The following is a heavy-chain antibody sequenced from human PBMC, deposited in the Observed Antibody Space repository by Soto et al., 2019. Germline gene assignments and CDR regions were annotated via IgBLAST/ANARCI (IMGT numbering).Heavy chain of an antibody. V-gene: IGHV3-33*01. J-gene: IGHJ3*01. Sequence: GGSLRLSCAASGFTFSSYGMHWVRQALGKGLERVALIYFCGSNKYYADSVKGRFTISRDNSKNMLYLQMNSLRGEDTAVYYCARDRESESYYLLTYDAFNVWGQGTKVTVSS. D-gene: IGHD1-26*01. CDR2: IYFCGSNK. CDR1: GFTFSSYG. CDR3: ARDRESESYYLLTYDAFNV.